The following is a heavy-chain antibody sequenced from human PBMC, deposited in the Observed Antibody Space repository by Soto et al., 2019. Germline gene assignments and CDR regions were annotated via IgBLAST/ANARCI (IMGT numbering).Heavy chain of an antibody. CDR1: GGTFSSYA. CDR2: IIPIFGTA. D-gene: IGHD4-4*01. CDR3: ARDIYSNYGNYYYGMDV. J-gene: IGHJ6*02. Sequence: SVKVSCKASGGTFSSYAISWVRRAPGQGLEWMGGIIPIFGTANYAQKFQGRVTITADESTSTAYMELSSLRSEDTAVYYCARDIYSNYGNYYYGMDVWGQGTTVTVS. V-gene: IGHV1-69*13.